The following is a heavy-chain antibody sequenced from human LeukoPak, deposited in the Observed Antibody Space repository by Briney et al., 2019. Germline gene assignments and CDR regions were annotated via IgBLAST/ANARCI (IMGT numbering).Heavy chain of an antibody. J-gene: IGHJ4*02. D-gene: IGHD3-3*01. Sequence: NPSETLSLTCAVYGGSFSGYYWSWIRQPAGKGLEWIGRIYTSGSTNYNPSLKSRVTMSVDTSKNQSSLKLSSVTAADTAVYYCARGDDFWSGRFFDYWGQGTLVTVSS. CDR2: IYTSGST. V-gene: IGHV4-59*10. CDR1: GGSFSGYY. CDR3: ARGDDFWSGRFFDY.